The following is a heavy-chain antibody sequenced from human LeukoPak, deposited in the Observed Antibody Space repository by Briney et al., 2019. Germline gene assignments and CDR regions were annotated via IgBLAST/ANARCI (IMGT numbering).Heavy chain of an antibody. CDR2: MNPKSGAT. Sequence: ASVKVSCKPSGYTFTGYYMYWVRQAPGQGLEWMGWMNPKSGATNYAQKFQGRVTMTRDTSISTAYMELSRLRSDDTAVYYCARAGAVVDTWFAPWGQGTLVTVSS. V-gene: IGHV1-2*02. CDR1: GYTFTGYY. J-gene: IGHJ5*02. D-gene: IGHD2-15*01. CDR3: ARAGAVVDTWFAP.